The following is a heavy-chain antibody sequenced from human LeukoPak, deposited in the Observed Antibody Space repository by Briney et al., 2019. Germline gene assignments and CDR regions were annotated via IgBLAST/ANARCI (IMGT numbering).Heavy chain of an antibody. J-gene: IGHJ4*02. CDR3: ARDPRDGYNCPFDF. D-gene: IGHD5-24*01. V-gene: IGHV1-2*02. Sequence: ASVKVSCTASGYTFTDYYMHWVRQAPGQGLEWMGWFDPNSGDTNYAQNFQGRGTMTRDTSTSTAYMELSRLRSDDTAVYYCARDPRDGYNCPFDFWGQGTLVTVSS. CDR2: FDPNSGDT. CDR1: GYTFTDYY.